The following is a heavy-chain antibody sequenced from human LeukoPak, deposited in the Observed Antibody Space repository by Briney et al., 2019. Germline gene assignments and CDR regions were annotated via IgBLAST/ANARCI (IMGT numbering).Heavy chain of an antibody. Sequence: SETLSLTCTVSGGSISSGGYYWSWIRQHPGKGLEWIGYIYYSGSTNYNPSLKSRVTISVDTSKNQFSLKLSSVTAADTAVYYCARGDPTGYFDLWGRGTLVTVSS. D-gene: IGHD4-17*01. V-gene: IGHV4-61*08. CDR3: ARGDPTGYFDL. J-gene: IGHJ2*01. CDR1: GGSISSGGYY. CDR2: IYYSGST.